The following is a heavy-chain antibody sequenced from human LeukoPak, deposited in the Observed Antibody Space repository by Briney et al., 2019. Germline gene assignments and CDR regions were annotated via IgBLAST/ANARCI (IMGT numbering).Heavy chain of an antibody. J-gene: IGHJ4*02. Sequence: GASVKVSCKASGGTFSSYATSWVRQAPGQGLEWMGGIIPIFGTANYAQKFQGRVTITTDESTSTAYMELSSLRSEDTAVYYCARAAPSGSYSFDYWGQGTLVTVSS. V-gene: IGHV1-69*05. CDR2: IIPIFGTA. D-gene: IGHD3-10*01. CDR3: ARAAPSGSYSFDY. CDR1: GGTFSSYA.